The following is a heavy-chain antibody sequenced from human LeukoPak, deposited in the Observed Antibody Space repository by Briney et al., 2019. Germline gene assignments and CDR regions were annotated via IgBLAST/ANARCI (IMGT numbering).Heavy chain of an antibody. CDR3: ARGVSWNDFDY. D-gene: IGHD1-1*01. J-gene: IGHJ4*02. Sequence: GGSLRLSCAPSGFTASSNYMSWVRQAPGKGLEWVSVIYNGGSTYYADSVKGRFTISRDNSKNTLYLQMNSLRAEDTAVYYCARGVSWNDFDYWGQGTLVTLSS. CDR2: IYNGGST. CDR1: GFTASSNY. V-gene: IGHV3-53*01.